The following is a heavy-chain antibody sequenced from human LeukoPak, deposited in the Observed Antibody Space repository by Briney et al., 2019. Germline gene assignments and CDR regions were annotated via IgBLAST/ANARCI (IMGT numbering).Heavy chain of an antibody. Sequence: GGSLRLSCAASGFTFSSYAMSWVRQAPGKGLEWVSAISGSGGSTYYADSVKGRFTISRDNSKNTLYLQMNSLRAEDTAVYYCAKPGFIVVVPAALSDAFDIWGQGTMVTVSS. CDR2: ISGSGGST. D-gene: IGHD2-2*01. CDR3: AKPGFIVVVPAALSDAFDI. J-gene: IGHJ3*02. V-gene: IGHV3-23*01. CDR1: GFTFSSYA.